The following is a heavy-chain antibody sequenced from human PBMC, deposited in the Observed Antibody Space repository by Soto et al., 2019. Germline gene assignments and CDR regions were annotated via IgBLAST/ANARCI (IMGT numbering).Heavy chain of an antibody. CDR1: GFTFNNYA. J-gene: IGHJ4*02. CDR3: AKGRGVSGSITPRVDF. V-gene: IGHV3-23*01. Sequence: EVQLLESGGGLVQPGVSLRLSCAASGFTFNNYAMTWVRQAPGKGLEWVSAISGGGDTTSYADSVKGRFTVSRDGSKNTLYLQMSSLRAQDTALYYCAKGRGVSGSITPRVDFWGQGTLVTVAS. CDR2: ISGGGDTT. D-gene: IGHD3-16*01.